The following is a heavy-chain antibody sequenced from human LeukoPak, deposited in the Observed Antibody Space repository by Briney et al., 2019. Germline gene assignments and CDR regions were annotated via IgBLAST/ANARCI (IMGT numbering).Heavy chain of an antibody. D-gene: IGHD3-10*01. CDR3: ARNHYGSVDY. Sequence: PGGSLGLSCAASGFTFSNYWMHWVRQAPGKGLVWVSRVNGDGSATNYADSVKGRFTISRDNAKNTLYLQMNSLRPEDTAVYYCARNHYGSVDYWGQGTLVTVSS. CDR1: GFTFSNYW. J-gene: IGHJ4*02. CDR2: VNGDGSAT. V-gene: IGHV3-74*01.